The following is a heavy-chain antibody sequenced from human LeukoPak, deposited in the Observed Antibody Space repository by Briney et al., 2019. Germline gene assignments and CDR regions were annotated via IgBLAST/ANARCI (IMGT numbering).Heavy chain of an antibody. CDR3: ARVRAPGAFDI. CDR2: ISPGGDTP. CDR1: GFTFRNYG. V-gene: IGHV3-48*01. J-gene: IGHJ3*02. Sequence: GGTLRLSCVASGFTFRNYGMNWVRQAPGKGLEWVSGISPGGDTPYYADSVKGRFTISRDNAKNSLYLQMNSLRAEDTAVYYCARVRAPGAFDIWGQGTMVTVSS. D-gene: IGHD7-27*01.